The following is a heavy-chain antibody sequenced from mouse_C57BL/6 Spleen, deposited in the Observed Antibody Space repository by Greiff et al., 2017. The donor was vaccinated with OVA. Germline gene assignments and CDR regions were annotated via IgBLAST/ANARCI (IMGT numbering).Heavy chain of an antibody. D-gene: IGHD1-1*01. V-gene: IGHV1-18*01. J-gene: IGHJ2*01. CDR2: INPNNGGT. Sequence: VQLKQSGPELVKPGASVKIPCKASGYTFTDYNMDWVKQSHGKSLEWIGDINPNNGGTIYNQKFKGKATLTVDKSSSTAYMELRSLTSEDSAVYYCARYTTVVFDYWGQGTTLTVSS. CDR1: GYTFTDYN. CDR3: ARYTTVVFDY.